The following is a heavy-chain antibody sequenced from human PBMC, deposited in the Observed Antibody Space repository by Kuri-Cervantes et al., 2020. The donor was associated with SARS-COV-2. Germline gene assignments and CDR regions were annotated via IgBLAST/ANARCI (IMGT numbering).Heavy chain of an antibody. V-gene: IGHV3-11*05. CDR1: GFTFNAYS. Sequence: GESLKISCSASGFTFNAYSMHWVRQAPGKGLEWVSYISSSSYTNYADSVKGRFTISRDNAKNSLYLQMNSLRAEDTAVYYCARDPRGVVNPYYYYGMDVWGQGTTVTVSS. CDR2: ISSSSYT. D-gene: IGHD3-3*01. CDR3: ARDPRGVVNPYYYYGMDV. J-gene: IGHJ6*02.